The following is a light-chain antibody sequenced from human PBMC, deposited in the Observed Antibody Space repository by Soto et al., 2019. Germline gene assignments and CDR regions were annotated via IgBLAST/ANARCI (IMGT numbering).Light chain of an antibody. V-gene: IGKV1-5*03. CDR3: QQYNSYPWT. Sequence: DIQMTQSPSSLSASVGDRVTITCRASQSISSWLAWYQQKPGKAPKLLIYKASSLESGVPSRFSGSGSGTEFTLTISSLQPDDFATYYCQQYNSYPWTVGQVTEVEIK. CDR1: QSISSW. CDR2: KAS. J-gene: IGKJ1*01.